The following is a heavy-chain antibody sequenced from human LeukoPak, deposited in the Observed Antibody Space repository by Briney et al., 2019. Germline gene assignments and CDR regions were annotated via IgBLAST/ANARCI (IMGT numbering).Heavy chain of an antibody. V-gene: IGHV3-11*05. J-gene: IGHJ4*02. Sequence: GGSLRLSCAASGFAFSDYYMNWTRQAPGKGLEWVSYIGSSGSYTNYADSVKGRFTISRDNAKNSLYLQMNSLRAEDTAVYFCARGYCNGGYCLPHYWGQGTLVTVSS. D-gene: IGHD2-15*01. CDR1: GFAFSDYY. CDR3: ARGYCNGGYCLPHY. CDR2: IGSSGSYT.